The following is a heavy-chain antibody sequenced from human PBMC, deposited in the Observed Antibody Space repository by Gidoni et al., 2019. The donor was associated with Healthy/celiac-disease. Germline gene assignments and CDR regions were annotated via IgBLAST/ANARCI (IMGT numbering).Heavy chain of an antibody. V-gene: IGHV3-73*01. CDR3: TSVVPVVVVAAPQPYYYYGMDV. CDR2: IRSKANSYAT. CDR1: GFTFSGSA. Sequence: EVQLVESGGGLVQPGGSLKLSCAASGFTFSGSAMHWVRQASGKGLEWVGRIRSKANSYATAYAASVKGRFTISRDDSKNTAYLQMNSLKTEDTAVYYCTSVVPVVVVAAPQPYYYYGMDVWGQGTTVTVSS. D-gene: IGHD2-15*01. J-gene: IGHJ6*02.